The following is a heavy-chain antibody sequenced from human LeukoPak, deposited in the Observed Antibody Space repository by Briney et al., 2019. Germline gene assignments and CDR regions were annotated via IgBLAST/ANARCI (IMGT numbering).Heavy chain of an antibody. J-gene: IGHJ4*02. CDR1: GYTFTSYG. D-gene: IGHD4-17*01. Sequence: ASVKVSCKASGYTFTSYGISWVRQAPGQGLEWMGWISAYNGNTNYAQKLQGRVTMTTDTSTSTAYMELRSLRSDDTAVYYCARDKRATVTSHFDYWGQGTLVTVSS. V-gene: IGHV1-18*01. CDR2: ISAYNGNT. CDR3: ARDKRATVTSHFDY.